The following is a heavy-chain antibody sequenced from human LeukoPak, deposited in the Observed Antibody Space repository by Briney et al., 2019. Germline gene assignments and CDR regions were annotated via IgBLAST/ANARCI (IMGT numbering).Heavy chain of an antibody. CDR3: AKDFQLDGFGEYDY. V-gene: IGHV3-23*01. J-gene: IGHJ4*02. Sequence: PGGSLRLSCAASGFTFSNYAMSWVRQAPGKGLEWVSAISGSGGSTYYADSVKGRFTISRDNAKNSLYLQMNSLRAEDTALYYCAKDFQLDGFGEYDYWGQGTLVTVSS. CDR1: GFTFSNYA. D-gene: IGHD3-10*01. CDR2: ISGSGGST.